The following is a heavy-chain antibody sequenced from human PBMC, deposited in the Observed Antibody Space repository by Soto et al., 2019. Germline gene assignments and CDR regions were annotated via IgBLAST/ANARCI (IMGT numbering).Heavy chain of an antibody. CDR1: GGSISSSSYY. V-gene: IGHV4-39*01. CDR2: IYYSGST. CDR3: ARHAAEQLVPSVYFQH. Sequence: SETLSLTCTVSGGSISSSSYYWGWIRQPPGKGLEWIGSIYYSGSTYYNPSLKSRVTISVDTSKNQFSLKRSSVTAADTAVYYCARHAAEQLVPSVYFQHWGQGTLVTVSS. J-gene: IGHJ1*01. D-gene: IGHD6-6*01.